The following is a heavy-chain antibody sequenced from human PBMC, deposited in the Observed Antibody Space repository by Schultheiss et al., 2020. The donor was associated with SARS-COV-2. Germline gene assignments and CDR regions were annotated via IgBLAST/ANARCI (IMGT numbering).Heavy chain of an antibody. D-gene: IGHD1-26*01. Sequence: GGSLRLSCAASGFTFSDYYMSWIRQAPGKGLEWVSYISSSSSYTNYADSVKGRFTISRDNAKNSLYLQMNSLRAEDTAVYYCARAYSGSYWGSDAFDIWGQGTMVTVSS. CDR3: ARAYSGSYWGSDAFDI. V-gene: IGHV3-11*06. CDR1: GFTFSDYY. J-gene: IGHJ3*02. CDR2: ISSSSSYT.